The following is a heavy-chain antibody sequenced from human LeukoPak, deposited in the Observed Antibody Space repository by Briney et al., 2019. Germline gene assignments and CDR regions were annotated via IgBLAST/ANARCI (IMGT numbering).Heavy chain of an antibody. CDR2: INPNSGGT. CDR3: ARDRSPILTDYSLDAFDI. Sequence: ASVKVSCKASGYTFTGYYIHWVRQAPGQGLEWMGWINPNSGGTNCAQKFQGRVTMTRDTSISTAYMELSRLRSDDTAVYYCARDRSPILTDYSLDAFDIWGQGTMVTVSS. D-gene: IGHD3-9*01. V-gene: IGHV1-2*02. J-gene: IGHJ3*02. CDR1: GYTFTGYY.